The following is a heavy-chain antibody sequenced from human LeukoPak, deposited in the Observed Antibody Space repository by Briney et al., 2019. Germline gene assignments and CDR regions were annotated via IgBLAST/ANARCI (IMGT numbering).Heavy chain of an antibody. CDR2: ISGSGGST. V-gene: IGHV3-23*01. J-gene: IGHJ4*02. CDR1: GVTFSSYG. D-gene: IGHD3-10*01. Sequence: PGGSLSRSCAASGVTFSSYGKSWVRQAPGKGLEWVSAISGSGGSTYYADSVKGRFTISRDNSKNTLYLQMNSLRAEDTAVYYCAKEWYYYGSWGQGSLVTVSS. CDR3: AKEWYYYGS.